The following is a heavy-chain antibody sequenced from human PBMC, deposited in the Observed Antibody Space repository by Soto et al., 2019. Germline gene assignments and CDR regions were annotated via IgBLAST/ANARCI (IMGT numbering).Heavy chain of an antibody. CDR3: ARQLAYCGGDCYTEPIDY. D-gene: IGHD2-21*02. CDR2: INPNTGGT. Sequence: GASVKVSCKASGYTFTRYYVLCVLQSPVQWLDWVGRINPNTGGTNYAQKFQDRVTMTRDTSITTAYMELSRLRSDDTAVYYCARQLAYCGGDCYTEPIDYWGQGTQVTVSS. J-gene: IGHJ4*02. CDR1: GYTFTRYY. V-gene: IGHV1-2*06.